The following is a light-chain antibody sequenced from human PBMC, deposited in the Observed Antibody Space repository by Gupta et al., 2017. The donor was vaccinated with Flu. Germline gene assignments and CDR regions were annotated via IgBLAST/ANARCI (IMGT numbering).Light chain of an antibody. CDR1: SSDVGGYNF. J-gene: IGLJ1*01. CDR2: DVS. CDR3: TSDTRSNARV. V-gene: IGLV2-14*03. Sequence: QSALTQPASVSGSPEQSITIACTGTSSDVGGYNFVSWYQQHPGKAPKLMIYDVSDRPAGVASRFSGSKSGNTASLTISGRKEEDEADYFCTSDTRSNARVFGTGTKVTVL.